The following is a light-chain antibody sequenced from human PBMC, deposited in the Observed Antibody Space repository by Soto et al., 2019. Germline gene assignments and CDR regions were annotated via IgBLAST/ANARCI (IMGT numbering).Light chain of an antibody. Sequence: DIVMTQSPLSLPVTPGEPASISCRSSQSLLHSNGYNYLDWYLQKPGQSPHLLIYLGSNRASGVPDRFSGSGSGTDFTLKISRVEAEDVGVYYCMQALQRLTFGQGTKVEIK. CDR2: LGS. J-gene: IGKJ1*01. CDR1: QSLLHSNGYNY. CDR3: MQALQRLT. V-gene: IGKV2-28*01.